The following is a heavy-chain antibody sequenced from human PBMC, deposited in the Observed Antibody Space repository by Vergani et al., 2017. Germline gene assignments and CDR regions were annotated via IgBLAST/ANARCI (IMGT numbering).Heavy chain of an antibody. D-gene: IGHD4-23*01. CDR3: ARGVPYCGNSYYYYYGMDV. Sequence: QVQLVQSGAEVKKPGSSVKVSCKASGGTFSSYTISWVRQAPGQGLEWMGRIIPILGIANYAQKFQGRVTITADKSTSTAYMELSSLRSEDTAVYYCARGVPYCGNSYYYYYGMDVWGQGTTVTVSS. V-gene: IGHV1-69*02. J-gene: IGHJ6*02. CDR2: IIPILGIA. CDR1: GGTFSSYT.